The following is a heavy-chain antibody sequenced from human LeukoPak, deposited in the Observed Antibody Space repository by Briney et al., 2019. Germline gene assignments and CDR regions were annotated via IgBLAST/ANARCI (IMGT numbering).Heavy chain of an antibody. V-gene: IGHV1-8*01. CDR1: GYTFTSYD. J-gene: IGHJ4*02. Sequence: ASVEVSCKASGYTFTSYDINWVRQATGQGLEWMGWMNPNSGNTGYAQKFQGRVTMTRNTSISTAYMELSSLRSEDTAVYYCATNLLRYFEGNDYWGQGTLVTVSS. CDR3: ATNLLRYFEGNDY. CDR2: MNPNSGNT. D-gene: IGHD3-9*01.